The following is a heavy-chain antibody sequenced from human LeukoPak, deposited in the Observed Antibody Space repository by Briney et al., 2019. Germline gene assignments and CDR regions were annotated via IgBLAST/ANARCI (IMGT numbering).Heavy chain of an antibody. J-gene: IGHJ3*02. Sequence: SETLSLTCTVSGYSISSGYYWGWIRQPPGKGLEWIGSIYHSGSTYYNPSLKSRVTLSVDTSKNQFSLKLSSVTAADTAVYYCARVTVTTWEHAFDIWGQGTMVTVSS. CDR1: GYSISSGYY. CDR3: ARVTVTTWEHAFDI. D-gene: IGHD4-17*01. CDR2: IYHSGST. V-gene: IGHV4-38-2*02.